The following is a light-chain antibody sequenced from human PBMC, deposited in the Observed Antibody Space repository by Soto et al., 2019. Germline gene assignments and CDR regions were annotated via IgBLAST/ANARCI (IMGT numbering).Light chain of an antibody. CDR3: SSYTGSSTPVV. CDR1: SSDVGGYNY. Sequence: QSALTQPASVSGSPGQSITISCTGTSSDVGGYNYVSWYQQHPGKAPKLMIYEVSYRPSGVSNRFSGSKSGNTACLTISGLQAEDEADYYCSSYTGSSTPVVFGGGTQLTVL. J-gene: IGLJ2*01. CDR2: EVS. V-gene: IGLV2-14*01.